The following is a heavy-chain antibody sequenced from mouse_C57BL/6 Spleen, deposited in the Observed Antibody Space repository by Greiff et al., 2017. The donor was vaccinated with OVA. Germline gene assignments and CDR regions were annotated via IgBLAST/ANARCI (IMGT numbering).Heavy chain of an antibody. Sequence: QVQLQQPGAELVRPGSSVKLSCKASGYTFTSYWMHWVKQRPIQGLEWIGNIDPSDSETHYNQKFKDKATLTVDKSSSTAYMQLSSLTSEDSAVYYCARRGTAQLDYWGQGTTLTVSS. V-gene: IGHV1-52*01. J-gene: IGHJ2*01. CDR3: ARRGTAQLDY. CDR2: IDPSDSET. CDR1: GYTFTSYW. D-gene: IGHD3-2*02.